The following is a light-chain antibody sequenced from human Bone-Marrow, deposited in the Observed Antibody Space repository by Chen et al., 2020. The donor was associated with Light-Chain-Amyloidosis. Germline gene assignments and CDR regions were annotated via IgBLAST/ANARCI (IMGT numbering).Light chain of an antibody. CDR1: RPNIWAGYD. J-gene: IGLJ2*01. CDR2: GNN. V-gene: IGLV1-40*01. CDR3: QAYDSGLSGWL. Sequence: QSVLTQPPSVSGAPGQRVTISCTGSRPNIWAGYDVNWYHQLPGAPPRLLIYGNNNRPSGIPQRFFAFKCGTSASLASTSLQAEDEADYYCQAYDSGLSGWLFGGGTKLTVL.